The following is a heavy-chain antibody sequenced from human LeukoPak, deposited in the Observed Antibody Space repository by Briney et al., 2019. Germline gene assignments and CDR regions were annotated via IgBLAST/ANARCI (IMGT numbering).Heavy chain of an antibody. V-gene: IGHV3-20*04. Sequence: GSLRLSCAASGFTFDNYSMSWVRQAPGKGLEWVSGITWNGAYRGYADSVKGRFTISRDNAKNSLYLEMNSLGVEDTALYYCARRAVTGTIYYFDYWGQGTLVTVSS. CDR2: ITWNGAYR. D-gene: IGHD6-19*01. CDR1: GFTFDNYS. J-gene: IGHJ4*02. CDR3: ARRAVTGTIYYFDY.